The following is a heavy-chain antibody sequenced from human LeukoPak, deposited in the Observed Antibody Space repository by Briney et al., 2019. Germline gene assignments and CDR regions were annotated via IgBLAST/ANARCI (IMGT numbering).Heavy chain of an antibody. D-gene: IGHD5-24*01. V-gene: IGHV4-59*01. CDR2: IYYSGST. J-gene: IGHJ4*02. Sequence: SETLSLTCTVSGGSISSYYWSWIRQPPGKGLEWIGYIYYSGSTNYNPSLKSRVTISVDTSKNQFSLKLSSVTAADTAVYSCAKMDDYFDYWGQGTLVTVSS. CDR3: AKMDDYFDY. CDR1: GGSISSYY.